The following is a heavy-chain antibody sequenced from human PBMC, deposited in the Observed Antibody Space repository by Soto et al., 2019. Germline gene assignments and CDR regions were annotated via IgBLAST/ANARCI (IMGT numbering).Heavy chain of an antibody. CDR3: ARGATMTN. CDR1: GFTFSDHY. CDR2: SRNKANSYTT. D-gene: IGHD3-22*01. V-gene: IGHV3-72*01. J-gene: IGHJ4*02. Sequence: PGGSLRLSCAASGFTFSDHYMDWVRQAPGKGLEWVGRSRNKANSYTTEYAASVKGRFTISRDDSKNSLYLQMNSLKTEDTAVYYCARGATMTNWGQGTPVTVSS.